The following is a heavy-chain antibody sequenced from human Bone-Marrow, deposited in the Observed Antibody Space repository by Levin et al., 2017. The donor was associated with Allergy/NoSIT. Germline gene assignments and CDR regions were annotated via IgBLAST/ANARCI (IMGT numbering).Heavy chain of an antibody. D-gene: IGHD2-8*02. CDR1: GFDFKKYS. J-gene: IGHJ4*02. V-gene: IGHV3-48*02. Sequence: LSLTCATSGFDFKKYSMDWVRQVPGKGLEWLSYMGTSNTIYYADSVEGRFTISRDYAKNEVYLQMNSLRDEDTGIYFCVRDSYWAFDSWGQGTRVIVSS. CDR3: VRDSYWAFDS. CDR2: MGTSNTI.